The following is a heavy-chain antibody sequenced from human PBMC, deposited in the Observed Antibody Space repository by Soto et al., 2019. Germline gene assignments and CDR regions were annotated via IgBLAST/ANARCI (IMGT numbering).Heavy chain of an antibody. Sequence: GGSLRLSCAASGFTFSSYAMHWVRQAPGKGLEWVAVISYDGSNKYYADSVKGRFTISRDNSKNTLYLQMNSLRAEDTAVYYCARAAATSGYYYYGMDVWGQGTTVTVSS. J-gene: IGHJ6*02. CDR1: GFTFSSYA. CDR3: ARAAATSGYYYYGMDV. V-gene: IGHV3-30-3*01. D-gene: IGHD6-13*01. CDR2: ISYDGSNK.